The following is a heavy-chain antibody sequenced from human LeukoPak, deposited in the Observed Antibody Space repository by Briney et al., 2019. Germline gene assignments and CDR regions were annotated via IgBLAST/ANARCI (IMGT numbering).Heavy chain of an antibody. CDR2: MNPNSGNT. Sequence: ASVKVSCKASGYTFTSYGISWVRQATGQGLEWMGWMNPNSGNTGYAQKFQGRVTITRNTSISTAYMELSSLRSEDTAVYYCARVLARYYYYYYMDVWGKGTTVTVSS. V-gene: IGHV1-8*03. J-gene: IGHJ6*03. CDR1: GYTFTSYG. CDR3: ARVLARYYYYYYMDV. D-gene: IGHD6-6*01.